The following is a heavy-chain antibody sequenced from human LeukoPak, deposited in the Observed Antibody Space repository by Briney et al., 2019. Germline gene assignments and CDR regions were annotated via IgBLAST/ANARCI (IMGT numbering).Heavy chain of an antibody. Sequence: GGSLRLSCAASGFTFDDYAMHWVRQAPGKGLEWVSGISWNSGSIGYADSVKGRFTISRDNAKNSLYLQMNSLRAEDTALYYCAREAPAYGERYFVSWGQGTLVTVSS. CDR3: AREAPAYGERYFVS. D-gene: IGHD2-21*01. J-gene: IGHJ4*02. CDR1: GFTFDDYA. V-gene: IGHV3-9*01. CDR2: ISWNSGSI.